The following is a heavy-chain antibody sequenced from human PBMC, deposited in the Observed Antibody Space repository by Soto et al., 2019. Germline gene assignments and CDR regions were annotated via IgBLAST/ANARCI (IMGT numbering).Heavy chain of an antibody. D-gene: IGHD6-19*01. J-gene: IGHJ4*02. CDR2: VYYRGTT. CDR1: GGSINSNNYY. V-gene: IGHV4-39*01. CDR3: VRHQRYSSGWYIDY. Sequence: SETLSLTCTVSGGSINSNNYYWGWIRQPPGKGLEWIGNVYYRGTTYYNPSLKGRVTISVDTSKNQFSLKLSSVTAAGTAVFFCVRHQRYSSGWYIDYWGQGTLVTVSS.